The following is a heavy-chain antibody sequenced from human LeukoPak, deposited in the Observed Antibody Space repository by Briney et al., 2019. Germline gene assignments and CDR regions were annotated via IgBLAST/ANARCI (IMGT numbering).Heavy chain of an antibody. CDR3: ARISDCGGNSWKTGLNAFDI. Sequence: GGSLRLSCAASGFTFDDYGMSWVRQAPGKGLEWVSGINWNGGSTGYADSVKGRFTISRDNAKNSLYLQMNSLRAEDTALYYCARISDCGGNSWKTGLNAFDIWGQGTMVTVSS. CDR1: GFTFDDYG. J-gene: IGHJ3*02. CDR2: INWNGGST. V-gene: IGHV3-20*04. D-gene: IGHD4-23*01.